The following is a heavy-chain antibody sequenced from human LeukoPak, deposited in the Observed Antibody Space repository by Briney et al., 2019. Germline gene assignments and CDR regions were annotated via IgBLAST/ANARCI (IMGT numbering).Heavy chain of an antibody. J-gene: IGHJ4*02. CDR1: GYTFTSYG. Sequence: ASVKVSCKASGYTFTSYGISWVRQAPGQGLEWMGRISAYNGNTNYAQKLQGRVTMTTDTCTSTTYMELRSLRSEDTAVYYCARVDYGDYVGSYWGQGPLVTVSS. CDR2: ISAYNGNT. V-gene: IGHV1-18*01. CDR3: ARVDYGDYVGSY. D-gene: IGHD4-17*01.